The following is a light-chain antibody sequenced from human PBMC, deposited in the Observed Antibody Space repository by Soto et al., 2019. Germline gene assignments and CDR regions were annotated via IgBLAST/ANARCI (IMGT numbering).Light chain of an antibody. Sequence: QSVLTQPASVSGSPGQSITISCTGTSSDVGAYNYVSWYQQHPGRAPKLIIFDVTRRPSGVSNRFSGSKSGNTASLTISGLQSEDEADYYCNSYTTSRSRVFGGGTKLTVL. J-gene: IGLJ3*02. CDR3: NSYTTSRSRV. CDR2: DVT. V-gene: IGLV2-14*03. CDR1: SSDVGAYNY.